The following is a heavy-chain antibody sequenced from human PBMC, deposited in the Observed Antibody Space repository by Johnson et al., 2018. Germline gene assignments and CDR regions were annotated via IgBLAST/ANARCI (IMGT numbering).Heavy chain of an antibody. D-gene: IGHD1-26*01. CDR2: IYSSGSI. CDR3: ARETTGATEGLDV. J-gene: IGHJ6*04. V-gene: IGHV4-59*01. Sequence: QVQLQESGPGLVKXSETLSLTCTVFSGSISNYYWSWIRQSPGKGLEWIGFIYSSGSINYNPSLKSRVTMSLDTSKKQFSLKLRSVTAADTAVYYCARETTGATEGLDVWGNGTTVTVSS. CDR1: SGSISNYY.